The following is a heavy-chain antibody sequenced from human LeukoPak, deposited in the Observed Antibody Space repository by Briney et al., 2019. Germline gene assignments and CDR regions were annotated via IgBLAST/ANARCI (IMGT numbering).Heavy chain of an antibody. CDR3: ARDGETHDYGGINWFDP. Sequence: ASVKVSCKASGYTFTSYYMHWVRQAPGQGLEWMGIINPSGGSTSYAQKFQGRVTMTRDTSTSTVYMELSSRRSEDTAVYYCARDGETHDYGGINWFDPWGQGTLVTVSS. J-gene: IGHJ5*02. D-gene: IGHD4-23*01. V-gene: IGHV1-46*01. CDR2: INPSGGST. CDR1: GYTFTSYY.